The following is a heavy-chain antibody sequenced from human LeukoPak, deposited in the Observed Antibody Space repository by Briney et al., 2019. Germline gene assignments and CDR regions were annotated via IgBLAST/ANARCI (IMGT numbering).Heavy chain of an antibody. CDR2: IRGGST. J-gene: IGHJ5*02. CDR1: GFTVSSNE. Sequence: GGSLRLSCAASGFTVSSNEMTWVRQAPGKGLEWVSSIRGGSTYYADSRKGRFTISRDNSKHTLYLQMNSRSAEDTAVYYCAKSSGWRPDWFDPWGQGTLVTVSS. CDR3: AKSSGWRPDWFDP. V-gene: IGHV3-38-3*01. D-gene: IGHD6-19*01.